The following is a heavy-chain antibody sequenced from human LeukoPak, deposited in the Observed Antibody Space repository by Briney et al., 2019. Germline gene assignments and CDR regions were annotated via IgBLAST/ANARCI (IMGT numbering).Heavy chain of an antibody. D-gene: IGHD5-18*01. CDR1: GGSIKVGGYS. V-gene: IGHV4-30-2*01. J-gene: IGHJ6*02. CDR3: ARGGVYTGMDA. Sequence: PSETLSLTCGVSGGSIKVGGYSCNWIRQPPGKGLEWIGNIFHSGVTYYKPSLRSRVAISLDRSKNQVSLNVTSVTAADTAVYSCARGGVYTGMDAWGQGTTVIVSS. CDR2: IFHSGVT.